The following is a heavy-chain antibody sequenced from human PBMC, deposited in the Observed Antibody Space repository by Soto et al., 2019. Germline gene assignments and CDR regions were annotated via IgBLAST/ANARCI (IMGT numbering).Heavy chain of an antibody. J-gene: IGHJ4*02. V-gene: IGHV3-33*01. CDR1: GFTFSSYG. CDR2: LWYDGSNK. CDR3: AREMKWLRSAGRVYYFDY. D-gene: IGHD5-12*01. Sequence: QVQLVESGGGVVQPGRSLRLSCAASGFTFSSYGMHWVRQAPGKGLEWVAVLWYDGSNKYYADSVKGRFTISRDNSKNTLYLQMNSLRAEDTAVYYCAREMKWLRSAGRVYYFDYWGQGTLVTVSS.